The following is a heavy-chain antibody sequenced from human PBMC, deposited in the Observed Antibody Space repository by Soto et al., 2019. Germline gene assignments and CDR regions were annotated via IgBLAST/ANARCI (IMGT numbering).Heavy chain of an antibody. J-gene: IGHJ4*02. V-gene: IGHV3-23*01. CDR2: ISGSGGST. Sequence: EVQLLESGGGLVQPGGSLRLSCAASGFTFSSYAMSWVCQAPGKGLEWVSAISGSGGSTYYADTVKGRFTISRDNSKNTLYLQMNSLRAEDTAVYYCAKSPGMIRRPYDYWGQGTLVTVSS. CDR3: AKSPGMIRRPYDY. CDR1: GFTFSSYA. D-gene: IGHD3-16*01.